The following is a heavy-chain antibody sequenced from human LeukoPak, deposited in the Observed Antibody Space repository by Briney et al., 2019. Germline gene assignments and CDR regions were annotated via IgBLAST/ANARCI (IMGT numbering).Heavy chain of an antibody. J-gene: IGHJ6*04. Sequence: GGSLRLSCAASGFTFRSYAMSWVRQAPGKGLEWVSAISGSGGSTYYADSVKGRFTISRDNSKNTLYLQMNSLRAEDTAVYYCAREGRWLDYYGSGTPTHDYGMDVWGKGTTVTVSS. CDR3: AREGRWLDYYGSGTPTHDYGMDV. D-gene: IGHD3-10*01. V-gene: IGHV3-23*01. CDR2: ISGSGGST. CDR1: GFTFRSYA.